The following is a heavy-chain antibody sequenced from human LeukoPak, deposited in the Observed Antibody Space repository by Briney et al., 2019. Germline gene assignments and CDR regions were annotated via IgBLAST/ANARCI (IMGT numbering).Heavy chain of an antibody. D-gene: IGHD3-22*01. J-gene: IGHJ4*02. Sequence: GGSLRLACVGSGFNFRTYNLNSGRQAPGKGLEWVSDISGSSSHTDYADSVKGRFTISKDNANISVFLQMDSLRAEDTAVYYCARGHNSGYYLKYWGQGTLVTVSS. CDR3: ARGHNSGYYLKY. V-gene: IGHV3-21*05. CDR2: ISGSSSHT. CDR1: GFNFRTYN.